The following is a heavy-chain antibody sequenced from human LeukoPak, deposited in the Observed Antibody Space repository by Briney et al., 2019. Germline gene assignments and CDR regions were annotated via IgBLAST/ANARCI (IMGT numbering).Heavy chain of an antibody. CDR2: ISSSSSYI. D-gene: IGHD2-15*01. CDR3: ARVISCSGGSCYIADY. J-gene: IGHJ4*02. CDR1: GFTFSSYS. V-gene: IGHV3-21*01. Sequence: PGGFLRLSCAASGFTFSSYSMNWVRQAPGKGLEWVSSISSSSSYIYYADSVKGRFTISRDNAKNSLYLQMNSLRAEDTAVYYCARVISCSGGSCYIADYWGQGTLVTVSS.